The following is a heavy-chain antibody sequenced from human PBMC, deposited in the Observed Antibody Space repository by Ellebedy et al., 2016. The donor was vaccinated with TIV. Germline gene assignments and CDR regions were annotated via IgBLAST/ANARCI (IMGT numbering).Heavy chain of an antibody. CDR1: GFTFSSYG. Sequence: GESLKISCAASGFTFSSYGMHWVRQAPGQGLEWVAMMSYDGNNKYYADSVKGRFTISRDNSKNTVNLQMSSLSAEDTAVYYCAKQDSENDYLWGSWGYWGQGTLVTVSS. D-gene: IGHD3-16*01. CDR3: AKQDSENDYLWGSWGY. V-gene: IGHV3-30*18. J-gene: IGHJ4*02. CDR2: MSYDGNNK.